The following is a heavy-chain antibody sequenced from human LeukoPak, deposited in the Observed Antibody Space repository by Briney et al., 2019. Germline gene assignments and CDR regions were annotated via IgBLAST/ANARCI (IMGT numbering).Heavy chain of an antibody. J-gene: IGHJ3*02. V-gene: IGHV4-59*01. D-gene: IGHD2-2*01. CDR3: ARGYCRGTSCNRYTFDM. CDR1: DGSISSYY. CDR2: LYYSGST. Sequence: SETLSLTCTVSDGSISSYYWSWIRQSPGKGLEWIGYLYYSGSTNYNPSLKSRVTISVDTSKNPFSLTLSSVTAADTAVYYCARGYCRGTSCNRYTFDMWGQGTMVTVSS.